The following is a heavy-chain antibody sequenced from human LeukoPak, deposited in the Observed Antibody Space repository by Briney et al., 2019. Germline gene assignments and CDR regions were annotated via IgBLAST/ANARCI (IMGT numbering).Heavy chain of an antibody. CDR2: ISGSGGST. J-gene: IGHJ4*02. D-gene: IGHD3-3*01. V-gene: IGHV3-23*01. CDR1: GFTFSSYA. Sequence: GGSLRLSCAASGFTFSSYAMSWVRQAPGKGLEWVSAISGSGGSTYYADSVKGRFTISRDNSKNTLYLQMNSLRAEDTAVYYCAKKQGIFGVFPGFDYWGQGTLVTVSS. CDR3: AKKQGIFGVFPGFDY.